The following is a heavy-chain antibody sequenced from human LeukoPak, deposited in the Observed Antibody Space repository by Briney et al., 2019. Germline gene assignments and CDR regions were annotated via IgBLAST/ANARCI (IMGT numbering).Heavy chain of an antibody. CDR1: GGSISSYY. J-gene: IGHJ4*02. CDR2: IYHSGST. V-gene: IGHV4-59*12. CDR3: ARGGIRVDY. Sequence: SETLSLTCTVSGGSISSYYWSWIRQPPGKGLEWIGYIYHSGSTYYNPSLKSRVTISVDRSKNQFSLKLSSVTAADTAVYYCARGGIRVDYWGQGTLVTVSS. D-gene: IGHD1-14*01.